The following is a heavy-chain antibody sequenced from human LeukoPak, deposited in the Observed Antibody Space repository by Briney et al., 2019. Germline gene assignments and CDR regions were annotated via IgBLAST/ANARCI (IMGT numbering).Heavy chain of an antibody. J-gene: IGHJ4*02. CDR3: ARDPFDY. V-gene: IGHV3-23*01. Sequence: GGSLRLSCAASGFTFSSYAMSWVRQAPGKGPEWVSGISGSRGNTYYADSVKGRFTISRDNSKNTLYLQMNSLRAEDTAVYYCARDPFDYWGQGTLVTVSS. CDR2: ISGSRGNT. CDR1: GFTFSSYA.